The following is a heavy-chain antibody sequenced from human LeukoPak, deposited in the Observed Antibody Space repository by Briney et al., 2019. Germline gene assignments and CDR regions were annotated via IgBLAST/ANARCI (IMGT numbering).Heavy chain of an antibody. CDR3: ARSLWPEDY. CDR2: IKQDGSQK. Sequence: GGSLRLSCAASGFTFSSYWMSWVRQAPGKGLEWVANIKQDGSQKYYMDSVKGRFTISRDNAKNSVYLRMNSLRAEDTAVYYCARSLWPEDYWGQGTLVTVSS. J-gene: IGHJ4*02. D-gene: IGHD2-21*01. V-gene: IGHV3-7*01. CDR1: GFTFSSYW.